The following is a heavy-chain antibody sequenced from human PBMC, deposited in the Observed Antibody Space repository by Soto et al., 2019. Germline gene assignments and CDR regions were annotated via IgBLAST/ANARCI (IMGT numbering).Heavy chain of an antibody. CDR3: AVSHSRGYYYYGMDV. D-gene: IGHD2-21*01. J-gene: IGHJ6*02. CDR1: GGSISSSNW. Sequence: SETLSLTCAVSGGSISSSNWWSWVRQSPEKGLEWIGEIYHSGSTNYNPSLKSRVTISVDKSKNQCSLKLSSVTAADTAVYYCAVSHSRGYYYYGMDVWGQGTTVTVSS. CDR2: IYHSGST. V-gene: IGHV4-4*02.